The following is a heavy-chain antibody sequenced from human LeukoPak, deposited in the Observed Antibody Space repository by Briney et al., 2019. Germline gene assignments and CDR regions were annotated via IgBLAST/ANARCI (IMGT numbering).Heavy chain of an antibody. J-gene: IGHJ6*03. V-gene: IGHV3-48*01. CDR2: ISSSSTI. Sequence: GGSLRLSCAASGFTFSSYSMNWVRQVPGKGLEWVSYISSSSTIYYADSVKGRFTISRDNAKNSLYLQMNSLRAEDTAVYYCASGTSSMDVWGKGTTVTVSS. D-gene: IGHD1-1*01. CDR1: GFTFSSYS. CDR3: ASGTSSMDV.